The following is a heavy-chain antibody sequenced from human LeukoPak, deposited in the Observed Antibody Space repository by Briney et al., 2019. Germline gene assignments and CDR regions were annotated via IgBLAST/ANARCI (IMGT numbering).Heavy chain of an antibody. CDR2: INPNSGGT. V-gene: IGHV1-2*02. D-gene: IGHD3-9*01. CDR3: ARELYYDILTGYSNWFDP. J-gene: IGHJ5*02. Sequence: ASVKVSCKASGYYMHWVRQAPGQGLEWMGWINPNSGGTKYAQKFQGRVTMTRDTSISTAYMELSRLRSDDTAVYYCARELYYDILTGYSNWFDPWGQGTLVTVSS. CDR1: GYY.